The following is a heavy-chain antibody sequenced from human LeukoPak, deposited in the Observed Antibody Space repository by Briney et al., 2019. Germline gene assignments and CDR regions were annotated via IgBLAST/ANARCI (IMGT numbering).Heavy chain of an antibody. CDR1: GFTFSSYG. CDR3: AREGYSYGYYYYYGMDV. V-gene: IGHV3-33*01. J-gene: IGHJ6*02. D-gene: IGHD5-18*01. Sequence: GGSLRLSCAASGFTFSSYGMHWVRQAPGKGLEWVAVIWYDGSNKYYADSVKGRFTISRDNAKNTLYLQMNSLRAEDTAVYYCAREGYSYGYYYYYGMDVWGQGTTVTVSS. CDR2: IWYDGSNK.